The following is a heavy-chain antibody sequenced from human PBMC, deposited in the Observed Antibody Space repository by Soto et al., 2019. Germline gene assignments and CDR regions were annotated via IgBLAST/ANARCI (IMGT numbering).Heavy chain of an antibody. CDR2: IRSGSSSI. J-gene: IGHJ6*02. V-gene: IGHV3-48*01. Sequence: EVQLVESGGGLVQPGGSLRLSCTASGGTFSSHSMVWVREAPGKGLEWVSYIRSGSSSIYYADSVKGRFTTSRDNAKNSTYLQMNSRRVEDTGVYYCARELGFDAVARMDVWGQGTTVTVPS. CDR1: GGTFSSHS. CDR3: ARELGFDAVARMDV. D-gene: IGHD6-19*01.